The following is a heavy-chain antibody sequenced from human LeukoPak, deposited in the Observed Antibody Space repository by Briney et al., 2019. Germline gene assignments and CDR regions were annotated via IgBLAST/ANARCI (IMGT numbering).Heavy chain of an antibody. Sequence: GGSLRLSCAASGFTFSSYAMHWVRQAPGKGLEWVAVISYDGSNKYYADSVKGRFTISRDNSKNTLYLQMNNLRAEDTAVYYCARGRSSSDYYDSSGYNDRFDYWGQGTLVAVSS. D-gene: IGHD3-22*01. CDR2: ISYDGSNK. J-gene: IGHJ4*02. CDR3: ARGRSSSDYYDSSGYNDRFDY. CDR1: GFTFSSYA. V-gene: IGHV3-30-3*01.